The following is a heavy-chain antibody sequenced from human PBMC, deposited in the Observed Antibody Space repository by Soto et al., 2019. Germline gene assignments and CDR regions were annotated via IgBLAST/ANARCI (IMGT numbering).Heavy chain of an antibody. D-gene: IGHD5-12*01. Sequence: GGSLRLSCAGSGFTLSDHYIDWVRQAPGKGLEWVGRSRDKAQGYSTAYAASVKGRFTTSRDESKNSVYLQMNSLRAEDTAVYYCARDLEMATTDYYYYYGMDVWGQGTTVTVSS. CDR3: ARDLEMATTDYYYYYGMDV. CDR2: SRDKAQGYST. V-gene: IGHV3-72*01. CDR1: GFTLSDHY. J-gene: IGHJ6*02.